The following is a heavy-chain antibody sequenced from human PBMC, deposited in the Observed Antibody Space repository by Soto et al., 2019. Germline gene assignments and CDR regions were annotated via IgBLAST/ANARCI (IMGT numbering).Heavy chain of an antibody. Sequence: SETLSLTCTFSVGCISSWFYYLSFIRQHPWNCLDLIGYIYYSWSTYYNPSLKSRVTISVDTSKNQFSLKLSSVTAADTAVYYCARALGMGVPADLQPSRKWSEHCGKGHMVTVSS. CDR1: VGCISSWFYY. V-gene: IGHV4-31*03. CDR2: IYYSWST. CDR3: ARALGMGVPADLQPSRKWSEH. J-gene: IGHJ4*02. D-gene: IGHD2-2*01.